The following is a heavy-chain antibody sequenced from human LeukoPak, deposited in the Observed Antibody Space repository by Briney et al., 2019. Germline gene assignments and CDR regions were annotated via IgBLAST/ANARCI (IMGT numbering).Heavy chain of an antibody. V-gene: IGHV3-23*01. J-gene: IGHJ4*02. D-gene: IGHD3-10*01. CDR3: ARTPGGSGNLFDY. Sequence: PGGSLRLSCAASGVTFSNHAMSWVRQAPGKGLEWVSGITGSGGSTYHAESVKGRFTISRDNSKNTVYLQMNSLRAEDTAVYYCARTPGGSGNLFDYWGQGTLVTVSS. CDR1: GVTFSNHA. CDR2: ITGSGGST.